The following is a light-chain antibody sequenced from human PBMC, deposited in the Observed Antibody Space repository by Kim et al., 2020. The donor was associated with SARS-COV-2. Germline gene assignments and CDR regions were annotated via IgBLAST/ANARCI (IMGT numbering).Light chain of an antibody. CDR2: GAS. V-gene: IGKV3-20*01. CDR1: QSVGSNY. J-gene: IGKJ2*01. Sequence: PGERATLSCRASQSVGSNYLAWYQQKLGQAPRLIMYGASSRTSGIPERISGSGSGTDFTLTISRLEPEDFAVYYCQQYASSPRTFGQGTKLE. CDR3: QQYASSPRT.